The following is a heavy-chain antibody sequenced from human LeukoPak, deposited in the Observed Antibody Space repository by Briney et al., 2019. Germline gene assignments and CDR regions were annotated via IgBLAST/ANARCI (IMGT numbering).Heavy chain of an antibody. J-gene: IGHJ4*02. CDR3: ARDQNEYYYDSSGYSL. Sequence: SETLSLTCTVSGGSVSSGSYYWSWVRQPPGKGLEWIGYIYYSGSTNYNPSLKSRVTISVDTSKNQFSLKLSSVTAADTAVYYCARDQNEYYYDSSGYSLWGQGTLVTVSS. D-gene: IGHD3-22*01. CDR2: IYYSGST. CDR1: GGSVSSGSYY. V-gene: IGHV4-61*01.